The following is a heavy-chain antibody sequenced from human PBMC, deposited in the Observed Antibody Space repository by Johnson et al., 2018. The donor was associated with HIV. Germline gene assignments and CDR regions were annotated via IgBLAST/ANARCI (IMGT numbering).Heavy chain of an antibody. CDR3: GLLGLRWAM. D-gene: IGHD3-10*02. V-gene: IGHV3-7*02. CDR2: IKQDGSDR. CDR1: GFTFSSYW. J-gene: IGHJ1*01. Sequence: VLLVESGGGLVQPGGSLRLSCVVSGFTFSSYWMSWVRQAPGKGLEWVANIKQDGSDRYYVDSVKGRFTISRDISKNMLYLQMHSLRGDDTGHNVRGLLGLRWAMWG.